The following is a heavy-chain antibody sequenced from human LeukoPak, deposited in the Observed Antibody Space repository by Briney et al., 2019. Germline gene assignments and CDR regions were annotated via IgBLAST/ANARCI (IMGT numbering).Heavy chain of an antibody. V-gene: IGHV1-2*04. J-gene: IGHJ3*02. D-gene: IGHD3-10*01. CDR3: AGEGGGVVRGVRGAFDI. CDR1: GYTFTGYY. Sequence: GASVKVSCKASGYTFTGYYMHWVRQAPGQGLEWMGWINPNSGGTNYAQKFQGWVTMTRDTSISTAYMELSRLRSDDTAVYYCAGEGGGVVRGVRGAFDIWGQGTMVTVSS. CDR2: INPNSGGT.